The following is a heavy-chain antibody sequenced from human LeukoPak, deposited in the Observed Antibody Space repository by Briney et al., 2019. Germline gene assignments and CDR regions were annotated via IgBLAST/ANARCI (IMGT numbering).Heavy chain of an antibody. Sequence: SETLSLTCAVYGGSFSGYYWSWIRQPPGKGLEWIGEINHSGSTNYNPSLKSRVTISVDTPKNQFSLKLSSVTAADTAGYYCARGLREVRWCSGGSCYSLYYFDYWGQGTLVTVSS. CDR1: GGSFSGYY. CDR2: INHSGST. J-gene: IGHJ4*02. D-gene: IGHD2-15*01. V-gene: IGHV4-34*01. CDR3: ARGLREVRWCSGGSCYSLYYFDY.